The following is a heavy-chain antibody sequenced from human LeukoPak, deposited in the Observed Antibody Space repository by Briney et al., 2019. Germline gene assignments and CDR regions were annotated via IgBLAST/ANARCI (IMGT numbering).Heavy chain of an antibody. V-gene: IGHV3-33*06. J-gene: IGHJ4*02. CDR3: AKGRGGSSNWGSDC. CDR2: IWYDGSNK. D-gene: IGHD7-27*01. CDR1: GFTFRNHG. Sequence: GGSLRLSCVASGFTFRNHGMNWVRQAPGKGLEWVAGIWYDGSNKDYVDSVKGRLTISRDNSKNTLYLEMNSLTVEDTAVYYCAKGRGGSSNWGSDCWGQGTQVTVSS.